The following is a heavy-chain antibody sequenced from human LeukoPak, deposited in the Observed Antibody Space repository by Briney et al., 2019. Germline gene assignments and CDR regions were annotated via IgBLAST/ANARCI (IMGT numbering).Heavy chain of an antibody. D-gene: IGHD2-2*01. CDR3: ARRLLVPAAVLDY. J-gene: IGHJ4*02. CDR1: GGSISGYY. V-gene: IGHV4-59*08. Sequence: SETLSLTCTVSGGSISGYYWSWIRQPPGKGLEWIGYINYSGSTDYNPSLKSRVTISVDTSNNQFSLKLSSVTAADTAIYYCARRLLVPAAVLDYWGQGTLVTVSS. CDR2: INYSGST.